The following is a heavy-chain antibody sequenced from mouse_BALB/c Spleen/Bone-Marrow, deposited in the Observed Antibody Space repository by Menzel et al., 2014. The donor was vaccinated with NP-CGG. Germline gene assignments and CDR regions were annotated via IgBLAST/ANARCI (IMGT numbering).Heavy chain of an antibody. CDR2: IYPGSGST. CDR1: GYTFTSYW. Sequence: LKKSGSKLMRPGASVKLSCKAYGYTFTSYWMHWVKQRHGQGLEWIGNIYPGSGSTNYDEKFKSKGTLTVDTSSSTAYMHLSSLTPEDSAVYYCTRDQVRRGYYYAMDYCSQTTSITVSS. D-gene: IGHD2-14*01. CDR3: TRDQVRRGYYYAMDY. V-gene: IGHV1S22*01. J-gene: IGHJ4*01.